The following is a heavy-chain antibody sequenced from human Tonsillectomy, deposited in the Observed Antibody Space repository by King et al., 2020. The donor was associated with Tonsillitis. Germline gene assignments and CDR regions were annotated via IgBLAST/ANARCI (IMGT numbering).Heavy chain of an antibody. Sequence: QLVQSGAEVKKPGSSVKVSCKASGGTFSSYAISWVRQAPGQGLEWMGGIIPIFGTANYAQKFQGRVTITADESTSTAYMELISLRSEDTAVDYCANPIATVGDGYSINAFDIWGQGTMVTVSS. CDR2: IIPIFGTA. CDR1: GGTFSSYA. V-gene: IGHV1-69*01. CDR3: ANPIATVGDGYSINAFDI. D-gene: IGHD5-24*01. J-gene: IGHJ3*02.